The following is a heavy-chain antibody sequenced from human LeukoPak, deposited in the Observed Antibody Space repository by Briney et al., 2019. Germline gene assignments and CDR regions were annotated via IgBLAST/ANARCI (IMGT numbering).Heavy chain of an antibody. CDR2: ISSSGTAT. Sequence: PGGSLRLSCAASAFTFTDYYMSWIRQAPGKGLERISYISSSGTATSHADSVKGRFTISRDNAKNSLYLQMNSLRAEDTAVYYCERTISRGYFDYWGQGTLVTVSS. D-gene: IGHD3-3*01. CDR1: AFTFTDYY. J-gene: IGHJ4*02. CDR3: ERTISRGYFDY. V-gene: IGHV3-11*04.